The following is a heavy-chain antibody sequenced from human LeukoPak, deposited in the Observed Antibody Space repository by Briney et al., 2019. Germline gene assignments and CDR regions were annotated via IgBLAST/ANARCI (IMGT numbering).Heavy chain of an antibody. J-gene: IGHJ4*02. Sequence: PGGSLRLSCAASGFTVSSNYMTWVRQAPGKGLEWVSVIDSGGDTYYADSVKGRFTISRHNSKSTLYLQMNSLRAEDTAVYYCASRGGFTYFDYWGQGTLVTVSS. CDR2: IDSGGDT. D-gene: IGHD3-10*01. CDR1: GFTVSSNY. CDR3: ASRGGFTYFDY. V-gene: IGHV3-53*04.